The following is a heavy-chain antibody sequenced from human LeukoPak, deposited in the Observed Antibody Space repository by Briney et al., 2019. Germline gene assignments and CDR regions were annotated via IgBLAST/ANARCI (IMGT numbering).Heavy chain of an antibody. CDR1: GGSISSSNW. Sequence: PSETLSLTCAVSGGSISSSNWWSWVRQPPGKGLEWIGEIYHSGSTNYNPSLKSRVTISVDKSKNQFSLKLSSVTAADTAVYYCAREGSYYDSSGYPFDYWGQGTLVTVSS. V-gene: IGHV4-4*02. CDR3: AREGSYYDSSGYPFDY. D-gene: IGHD3-22*01. CDR2: IYHSGST. J-gene: IGHJ4*02.